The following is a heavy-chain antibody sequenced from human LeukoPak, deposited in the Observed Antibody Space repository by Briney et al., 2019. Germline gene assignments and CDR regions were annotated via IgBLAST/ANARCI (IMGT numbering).Heavy chain of an antibody. CDR1: GGSFSGYY. CDR3: ARGAKNCSSTSCYTYYMDV. Sequence: SETLCLTSAVYGGSFSGYYWSWIRQPPRKGLEWIGEINHSGSTNYNPSLKRRVTISVDTSKNQFSLKLSSVTAADTAVYYCARGAKNCSSTSCYTYYMDVWGKGTTVTVSS. CDR2: INHSGST. V-gene: IGHV4-34*01. D-gene: IGHD2-2*02. J-gene: IGHJ6*03.